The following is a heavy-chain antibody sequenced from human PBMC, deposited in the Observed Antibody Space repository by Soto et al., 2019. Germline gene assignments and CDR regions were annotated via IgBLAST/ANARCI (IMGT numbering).Heavy chain of an antibody. J-gene: IGHJ3*02. V-gene: IGHV4-4*02. CDR3: ASVFKARPSAFDI. Sequence: QVQLQESGPGLVKPSGTLSLTCAVSGGSISSSNWWSWVRQPPGKGLEWIGEIYHSGTTNYNPCLKSRVTISVHKSKNQFSLKLSSVTAADTAVYYCASVFKARPSAFDIWGQGTMVTVSS. D-gene: IGHD6-6*01. CDR1: GGSISSSNW. CDR2: IYHSGTT.